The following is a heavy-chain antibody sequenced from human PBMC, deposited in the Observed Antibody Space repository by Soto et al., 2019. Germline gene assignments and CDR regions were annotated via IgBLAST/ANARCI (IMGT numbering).Heavy chain of an antibody. CDR3: AKGKSGGYYYFDY. CDR1: GFTFSSYG. Sequence: PGGSLRLSCAASGFTFSSYGRHWVRQAPGKGLEWVAVISYDGSNKYYADSVKGRFTISRDNSKNTLYLQMNSLRAEDTAVYYCAKGKSGGYYYFDYWGQGTLVTVSS. D-gene: IGHD3-22*01. V-gene: IGHV3-30*18. CDR2: ISYDGSNK. J-gene: IGHJ4*02.